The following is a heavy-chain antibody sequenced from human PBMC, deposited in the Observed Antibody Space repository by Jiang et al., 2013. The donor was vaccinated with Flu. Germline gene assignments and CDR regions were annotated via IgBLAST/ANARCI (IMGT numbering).Heavy chain of an antibody. Sequence: SGSGLVKPSETLSLTCTVSGGSISSGSYSWGWVRQPPGKGLEWIGNIIYSGTTYYNPSLKSRVTISVDTSKSQFSLRLNSVSVADTAVYYRHQQLDFYYGVEVWGQGDHGHRLL. CDR3: HQQLDFYYGVEV. CDR2: IIYSGTT. V-gene: IGHV4-39*01. D-gene: IGHD6-6*01. CDR1: GGSISSGSYS. J-gene: IGHJ6*02.